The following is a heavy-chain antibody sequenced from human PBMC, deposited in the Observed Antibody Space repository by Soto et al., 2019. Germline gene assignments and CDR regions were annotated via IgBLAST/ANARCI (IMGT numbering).Heavy chain of an antibody. J-gene: IGHJ6*02. CDR3: ARIQRIAVTLDYYGMDV. CDR1: GFSLSNARMG. D-gene: IGHD6-19*01. Sequence: ASGPTLVNPTETLTLTCTVSGFSLSNARMGVSWIRQPPGKALEWLAHIFSNDEKSYSTSLKSRLTISKDTSKSQVVLTMTNMDPVDTATYYCARIQRIAVTLDYYGMDVWGQGTTVTVSS. CDR2: IFSNDEK. V-gene: IGHV2-26*01.